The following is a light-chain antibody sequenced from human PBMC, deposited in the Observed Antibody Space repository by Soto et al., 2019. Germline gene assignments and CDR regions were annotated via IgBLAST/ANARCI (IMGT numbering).Light chain of an antibody. CDR1: TGAVTSGHF. CDR2: ETS. V-gene: IGLV7-46*01. J-gene: IGLJ2*01. CDR3: LLSYRGVKGV. Sequence: QSVVTQEPSLTVSPGGTVTLTCGSSTGAVTSGHFPYWFQQKPGQAPRTLIYETSNKHSWTPARFSGSLLGGIAALTLSGAQPEDEAEYYCLLSYRGVKGVFGGGTKLTVL.